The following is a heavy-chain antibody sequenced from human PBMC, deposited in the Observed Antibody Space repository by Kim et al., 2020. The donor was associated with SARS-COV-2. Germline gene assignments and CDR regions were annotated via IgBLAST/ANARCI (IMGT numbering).Heavy chain of an antibody. Sequence: TPPPKRRVTISVDTSKNQFALKLSSVTAADTAVYYCARGARYGSGNFDYWGQGTLVTVSS. CDR3: ARGARYGSGNFDY. D-gene: IGHD3-10*01. J-gene: IGHJ4*02. V-gene: IGHV4-59*09.